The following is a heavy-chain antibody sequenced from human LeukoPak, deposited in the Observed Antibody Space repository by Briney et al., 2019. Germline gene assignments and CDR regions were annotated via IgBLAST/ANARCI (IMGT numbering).Heavy chain of an antibody. Sequence: GGSLRLSCAASGFTFSSYAMSWVRQAPGKGLEWVSAISGGGIGIYYADSLKGRFTISRDDSKNTLYLQMNSLRAEDTAVYYCAREIMHYRAFDIWGQGTMVTVSS. CDR3: AREIMHYRAFDI. J-gene: IGHJ3*02. D-gene: IGHD1-14*01. CDR1: GFTFSSYA. V-gene: IGHV3-23*01. CDR2: ISGGGIGI.